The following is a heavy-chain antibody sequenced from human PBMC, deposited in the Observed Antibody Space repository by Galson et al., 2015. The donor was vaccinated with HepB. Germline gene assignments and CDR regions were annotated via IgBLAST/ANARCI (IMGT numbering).Heavy chain of an antibody. Sequence: CAISGDSVSSHSAAWNWIRQSPSRGLEWLGRTYYRSKWYNDYAVSVKSRITINPDTSKNQFSLQLNSVTPEDTAVYYCARDLVGEAYYYYYGTDVWGQGTTVTVSS. CDR3: ARDLVGEAYYYYYGTDV. V-gene: IGHV6-1*01. CDR1: GDSVSSHSAA. CDR2: TYYRSKWYN. D-gene: IGHD2-15*01. J-gene: IGHJ6*02.